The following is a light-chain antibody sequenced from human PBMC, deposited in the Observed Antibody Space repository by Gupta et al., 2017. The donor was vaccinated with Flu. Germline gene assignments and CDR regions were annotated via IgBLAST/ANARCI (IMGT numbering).Light chain of an antibody. CDR3: QQYETLPIT. V-gene: IGKV1-33*01. J-gene: IGKJ3*01. CDR1: QDISNY. Sequence: DIQMTLSPSSLSASVGDRVTITCQASQDISNYLNWYQQKPGKAPKLLIYDASNLETGVPSRFSGSGSGTDFSFTISSLQPEDIATYYCQQYETLPITFGPGTKVEIK. CDR2: DAS.